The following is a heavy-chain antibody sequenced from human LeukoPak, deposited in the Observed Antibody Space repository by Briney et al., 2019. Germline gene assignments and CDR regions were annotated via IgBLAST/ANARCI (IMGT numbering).Heavy chain of an antibody. CDR1: GGTFSSYA. D-gene: IGHD3-10*01. J-gene: IGHJ4*02. CDR2: IIPIFGTA. V-gene: IGHV1-69*13. Sequence: SVKVSRKASGGTFSSYAISWVRQAPGQGLEWMGGIIPIFGTANYAQKFQGRVTIIADESTSTAYMELSSLRSEDTAVYYCAVWFGELSPFDYWGRGTLVTVSS. CDR3: AVWFGELSPFDY.